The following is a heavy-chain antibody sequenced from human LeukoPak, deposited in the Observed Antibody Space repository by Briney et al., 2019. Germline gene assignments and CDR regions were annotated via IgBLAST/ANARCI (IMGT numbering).Heavy chain of an antibody. CDR2: INHSGST. CDR1: GGSFSGYY. V-gene: IGHV4-34*01. Sequence: SETLSLTCAVYGGSFSGYYWSWIRQPPGKGLEWIGEINHSGSTNYNPSLKSRVTISVDTSKNQFSLKLSSVTAADTAVYYCAGGPAVVVPAARAPKTHDDYWGQGTLVTVSS. D-gene: IGHD2-2*01. CDR3: AGGPAVVVPAARAPKTHDDY. J-gene: IGHJ4*02.